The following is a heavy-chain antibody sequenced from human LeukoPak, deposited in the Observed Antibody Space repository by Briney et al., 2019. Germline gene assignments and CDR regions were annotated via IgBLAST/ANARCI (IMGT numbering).Heavy chain of an antibody. D-gene: IGHD1-26*01. CDR3: ASGSSSRFSCFDY. V-gene: IGHV1-69*05. Sequence: SVKVSCKASGGTFSSYAISWVRQAPGQGLEWMGGIIPIFGTANYAQKFQGRVTITTDESTSTAYMELSSLRSEDTAVYYCASGSSSRFSCFDYWGQGTLVTVSS. CDR1: GGTFSSYA. CDR2: IIPIFGTA. J-gene: IGHJ4*02.